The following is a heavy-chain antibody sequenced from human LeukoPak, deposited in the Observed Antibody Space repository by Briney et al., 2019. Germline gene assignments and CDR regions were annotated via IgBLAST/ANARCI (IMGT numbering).Heavy chain of an antibody. Sequence: GGSLRLSCAASGFTFDDYAMHWVRQAPGKGLEWVSSISWNSGSIGYADSVKGRFTISRDNAKNSLYLQMNSLRAEDTAVYYCARGKGPAAHWGQGTLVTVSS. CDR3: ARGKGPAAH. CDR2: ISWNSGSI. V-gene: IGHV3-9*01. J-gene: IGHJ4*02. CDR1: GFTFDDYA. D-gene: IGHD2-2*01.